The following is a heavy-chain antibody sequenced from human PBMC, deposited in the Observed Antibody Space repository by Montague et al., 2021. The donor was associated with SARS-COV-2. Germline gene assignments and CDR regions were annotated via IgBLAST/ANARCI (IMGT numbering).Heavy chain of an antibody. Sequence: SETLSLTCSVSGDSITQYGYSIGGYSWGWSLQPAGKGLECIGRNYAHGNFDYNPSFDSRVSMSMDTSKQEFSMRHISVTAADTAVYYCARDAYSFGPGRGNHGAFDPWGQGILVTVSS. CDR1: GDSITQYGYSIGGYS. CDR3: ARDAYSFGPGRGNHGAFDP. V-gene: IGHV4-4*07. CDR2: NYAHGNF. J-gene: IGHJ5*02. D-gene: IGHD2-15*01.